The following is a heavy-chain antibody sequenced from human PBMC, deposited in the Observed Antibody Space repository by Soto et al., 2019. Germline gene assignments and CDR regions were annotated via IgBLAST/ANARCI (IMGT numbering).Heavy chain of an antibody. J-gene: IGHJ4*02. V-gene: IGHV3-30-3*01. D-gene: IGHD6-6*01. CDR1: GFTFSSYA. CDR2: ISYDGSNK. CDR3: ARDRVEYSSSSGELD. Sequence: GGSLRLSCAASGFTFSSYAMHWVRQAPGKGLEWVAVISYDGSNKYYADSVKGRFTISRDNSKNTLYLQMNSLRAEDTAVYYCARDRVEYSSSSGELDWGQGTLVTVPS.